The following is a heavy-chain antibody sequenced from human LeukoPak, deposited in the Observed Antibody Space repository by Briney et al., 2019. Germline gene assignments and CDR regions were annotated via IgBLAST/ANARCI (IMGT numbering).Heavy chain of an antibody. CDR2: INHSGST. V-gene: IGHV4-34*01. CDR1: GGSFSGYY. J-gene: IGHJ6*02. D-gene: IGHD6-13*01. Sequence: SSETLSLTCAVYGGSFSGYYWSWIRQPPGKGLEWIGEINHSGSTNYNPSLKSRVTISVDTSKNQFSLKLSSVTAADTAVYYCAGRESSSWLYYYYYGMDVWGQGTTVTVSS. CDR3: AGRESSSWLYYYYYGMDV.